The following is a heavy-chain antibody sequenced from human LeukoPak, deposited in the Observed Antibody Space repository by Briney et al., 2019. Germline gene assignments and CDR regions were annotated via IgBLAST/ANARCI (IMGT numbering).Heavy chain of an antibody. V-gene: IGHV4-59*08. CDR3: ARQGWFGELALIDP. CDR2: IYYSGST. J-gene: IGHJ5*02. Sequence: PSETLSLTCTVSGGSISSYYWSWIRQPPGKGLEWIGYIYYSGSTNYNPSLKSRVTISVDTSKNQFSLKLSSVTAADTAVYYCARQGWFGELALIDPWGQGTLVTVSS. CDR1: GGSISSYY. D-gene: IGHD3-10*01.